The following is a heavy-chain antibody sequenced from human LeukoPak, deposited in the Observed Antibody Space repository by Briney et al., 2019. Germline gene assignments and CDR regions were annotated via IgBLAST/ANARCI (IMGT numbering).Heavy chain of an antibody. D-gene: IGHD3-9*01. CDR3: ARDRSLLRFFDWQCPDF. Sequence: PGRSLRLSCAASGFTLSSYAMHWVRQAPGKGLEWVAVISYDGVNKYYADSVKGRFTISRDNSKSTLYLQMNSLRGDDTTVYYCARDRSLLRFFDWQCPDFWGQGTLVTVSS. V-gene: IGHV3-30-3*01. J-gene: IGHJ4*02. CDR2: ISYDGVNK. CDR1: GFTLSSYA.